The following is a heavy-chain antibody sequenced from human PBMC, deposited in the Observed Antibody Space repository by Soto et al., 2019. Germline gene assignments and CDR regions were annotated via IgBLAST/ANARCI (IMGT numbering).Heavy chain of an antibody. D-gene: IGHD6-13*01. CDR3: ARNGIGSSWVDTDY. CDR1: GFTFSDYS. CDR2: IRSSGSAV. J-gene: IGHJ4*02. Sequence: EVQLVESGGGLVQPGGSLRLSCAATGFTFSDYSMNWVRQAPGKGLEWVSYIRSSGSAVYYADSVKGRFTISRDNAKNSLYLQMNSLRDEDTAEYYCARNGIGSSWVDTDYWGQGTLVTVSS. V-gene: IGHV3-48*02.